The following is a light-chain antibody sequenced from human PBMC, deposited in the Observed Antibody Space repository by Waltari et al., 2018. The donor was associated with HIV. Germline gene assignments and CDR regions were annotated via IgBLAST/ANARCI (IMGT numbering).Light chain of an antibody. CDR2: RNN. V-gene: IGLV1-47*01. CDR3: AAWDDSLREV. Sequence: QSVLTQPPSASGTPGHSATISCSGSSSNIGSNFVYWYQQLPGAAPKLLIYRNNQRPSGVPDRFSGSKSGTSASLAISGLRSEDEADYYCAAWDDSLREVFGGGTKLTVL. CDR1: SSNIGSNF. J-gene: IGLJ3*02.